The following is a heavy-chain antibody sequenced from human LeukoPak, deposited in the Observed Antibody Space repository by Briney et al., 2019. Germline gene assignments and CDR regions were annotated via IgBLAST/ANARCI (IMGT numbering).Heavy chain of an antibody. CDR2: IKSKMDGGTI. J-gene: IGHJ4*02. V-gene: IGHV3-15*01. CDR3: TTDGYCSGGNCYSSDY. D-gene: IGHD2-15*01. CDR1: GLTFSKAW. Sequence: GGSLRLSCAASGLTFSKAWMSWVRQAPGKGLEWVGRIKSKMDGGTIEYDAPVKGRFTISRDDSKNTQYLQMNSLKTEDTAVYYCTTDGYCSGGNCYSSDYWGQGILVTVSA.